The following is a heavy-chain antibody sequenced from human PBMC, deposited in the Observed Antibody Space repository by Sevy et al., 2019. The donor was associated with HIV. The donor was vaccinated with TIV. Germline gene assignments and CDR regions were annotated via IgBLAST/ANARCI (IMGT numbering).Heavy chain of an antibody. J-gene: IGHJ4*02. CDR3: AGGFWSGFDY. CDR2: ISGHGGST. CDR1: GFIFNSYA. D-gene: IGHD3-3*01. V-gene: IGHV3-23*01. Sequence: GGSLRLSCAASGFIFNSYAMSWVRQAPGKGLEWVSTISGHGGSTYYADSVKGRFTISRDNSRKTLDLEINSLRAEDAAIYYCAGGFWSGFDYWGQGSLVTVSS.